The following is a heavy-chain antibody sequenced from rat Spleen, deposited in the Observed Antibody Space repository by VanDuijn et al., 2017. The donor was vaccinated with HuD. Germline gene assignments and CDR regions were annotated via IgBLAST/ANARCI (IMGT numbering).Heavy chain of an antibody. D-gene: IGHD1-4*01. CDR2: ITNTGDST. V-gene: IGHV5-31*01. Sequence: EVQLVESGGGLVQPGGSLKLSCVASGITFTNYWMTWIRQAPGKGLEWIASITNTGDSTYYLDSVMGRFTISRNNAKSTLYLQMSSLRSEDTATYYCSPLPGRNLAYWGQGVVVTVSS. J-gene: IGHJ2*01. CDR1: GITFTNYW. CDR3: SPLPGRNLAY.